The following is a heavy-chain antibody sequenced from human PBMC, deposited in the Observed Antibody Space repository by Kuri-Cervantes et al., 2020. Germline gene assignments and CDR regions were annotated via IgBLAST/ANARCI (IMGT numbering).Heavy chain of an antibody. D-gene: IGHD6-13*01. V-gene: IGHV4-39*01. CDR1: GGSISSSSYY. J-gene: IGHJ4*02. CDR2: IYYSGST. CDR3: ARSSSSGDGAYDH. Sequence: SGTLSLTCTVSGGSISSSSYYWGWIRQPPGKGLEWIGSIYYSGSTYYNPSLKSRVTISVDTSKNQFSLKVRSVTAADAAVYYCARSSSSGDGAYDHWGQGALVTVSS.